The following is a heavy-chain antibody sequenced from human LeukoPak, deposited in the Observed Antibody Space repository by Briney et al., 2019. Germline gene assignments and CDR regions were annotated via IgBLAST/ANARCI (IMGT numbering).Heavy chain of an antibody. Sequence: SETLSLTCTVSGGSISSYYWSWIRQPPGKGLEWIGYIYYSGSTNYNPSLKSRVTISVDTSKNQFSLKLNSVTAADTAVYYCAGGIAVAGTDYWGQGTLVTVSS. D-gene: IGHD6-19*01. J-gene: IGHJ4*02. CDR3: AGGIAVAGTDY. CDR1: GGSISSYY. CDR2: IYYSGST. V-gene: IGHV4-59*01.